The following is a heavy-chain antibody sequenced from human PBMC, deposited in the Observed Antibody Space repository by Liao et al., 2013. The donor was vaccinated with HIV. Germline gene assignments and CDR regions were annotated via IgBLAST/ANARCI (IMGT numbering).Heavy chain of an antibody. CDR2: IYHSGRS. CDR3: ARDRVEMATIRSWYFDL. J-gene: IGHJ2*01. D-gene: IGHD5-24*01. V-gene: IGHV4-30-2*01. CDR1: GGAISSGGYS. Sequence: QLQLQESGAGLVKPSQTLSLTCAVSGGAISSGGYSWNWIRQPPGKGLEWIGYIYHSGRSSYNPSLKSRVTISVDRSKNQFSLKLSSVTAADTAVYYCARDRVEMATIRSWYFDLWGRGTLVTVSS.